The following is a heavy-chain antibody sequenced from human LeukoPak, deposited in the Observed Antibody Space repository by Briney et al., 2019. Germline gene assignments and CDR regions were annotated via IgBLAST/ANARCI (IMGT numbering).Heavy chain of an antibody. CDR2: IYPGDSDT. V-gene: IGHV5-51*01. CDR1: GYSFTSYW. J-gene: IGHJ4*02. D-gene: IGHD2-21*01. Sequence: GESLKISCKGSGYSFTSYWIGWVRQMPGKGLERMGIIYPGDSDTRYSPSFQGQVTISADKSISTAYPQWSSLKASDTAMYYCARVAYCGGDCYPEVYFDYWGQGTLVTVSS. CDR3: ARVAYCGGDCYPEVYFDY.